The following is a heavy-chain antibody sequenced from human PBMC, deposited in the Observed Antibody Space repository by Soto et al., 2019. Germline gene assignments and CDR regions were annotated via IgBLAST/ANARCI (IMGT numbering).Heavy chain of an antibody. Sequence: SETLSLTCTVSGASNSIYCWSWIRQPPGKGLEWIGNIYYSGSPIYNPSLKSRVTISVDTSKNQFSLKLSSVTAADTAVYYCARGDYGDYDDAFDIWGQGTMVTVSS. D-gene: IGHD4-17*01. CDR2: IYYSGSP. CDR1: GASNSIYC. J-gene: IGHJ3*02. V-gene: IGHV4-59*01. CDR3: ARGDYGDYDDAFDI.